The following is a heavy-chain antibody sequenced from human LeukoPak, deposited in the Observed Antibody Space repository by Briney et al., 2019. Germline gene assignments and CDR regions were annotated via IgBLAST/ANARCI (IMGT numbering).Heavy chain of an antibody. CDR1: GGSFSGYY. J-gene: IGHJ4*02. D-gene: IGHD1-7*01. CDR3: ARGELFDY. Sequence: TSETLSLTCAVYGGSFSGYYWSWIRRPPGKGLEWMGEINHSGSTNYNPSLKSLVTIAVDTSKNQSSLKLTSVTAADTAVYYCARGELFDYWGQGTLVTVSS. V-gene: IGHV4-34*01. CDR2: INHSGST.